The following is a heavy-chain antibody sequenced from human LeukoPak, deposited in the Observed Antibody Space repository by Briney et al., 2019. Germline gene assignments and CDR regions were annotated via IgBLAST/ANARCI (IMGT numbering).Heavy chain of an antibody. CDR1: GFTFSRYS. V-gene: IGHV3-21*01. CDR3: ARDYFDSSDYPQTYYYYYMDV. D-gene: IGHD3-22*01. Sequence: GGSLRLSCAASGFTFSRYSMNWVRQAPGKGLEWVASISSTSTFIYSADSVKSRFTIPRDTAKNSLFLQMNSLRAEDTAIYYCARDYFDSSDYPQTYYYYYMDVWGKGTTVTVSS. CDR2: ISSTSTFI. J-gene: IGHJ6*03.